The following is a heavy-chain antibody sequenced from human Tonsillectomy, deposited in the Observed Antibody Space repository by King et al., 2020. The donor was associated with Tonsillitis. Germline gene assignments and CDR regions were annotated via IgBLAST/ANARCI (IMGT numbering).Heavy chain of an antibody. CDR3: ARDPSSGWDSGY. Sequence: VQLQESGPGLVKPSETLSLTCAVSGYSISSGYYWGWIRQPPGKGLEWIGSIYHSGSTYYNPSLKSRVTISVDTSKNQFSPKLSSVTAADTAVYYCARDPSSGWDSGYWGQGTLVTVSS. CDR1: GYSISSGYY. D-gene: IGHD6-19*01. J-gene: IGHJ4*02. CDR2: IYHSGST. V-gene: IGHV4-38-2*02.